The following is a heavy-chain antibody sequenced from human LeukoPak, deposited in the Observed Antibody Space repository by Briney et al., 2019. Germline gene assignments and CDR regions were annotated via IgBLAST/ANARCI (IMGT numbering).Heavy chain of an antibody. V-gene: IGHV4-39*01. CDR1: GGSISSSSYY. CDR3: ARHALGYSYPFDY. Sequence: PSETLSLTCTVSGGSISSSSYYWGWIRQPPGKGLEWIGSIYYSGSTYYNPSLKSRVTISVDTSKNQFSLKLSSVTAADTAVYYCARHALGYSYPFDYWGQGTLVTVSS. D-gene: IGHD5-18*01. CDR2: IYYSGST. J-gene: IGHJ4*02.